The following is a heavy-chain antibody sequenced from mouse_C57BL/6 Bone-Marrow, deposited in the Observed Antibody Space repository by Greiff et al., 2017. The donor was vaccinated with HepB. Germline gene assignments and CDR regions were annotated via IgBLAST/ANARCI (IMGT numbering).Heavy chain of an antibody. J-gene: IGHJ2*01. CDR3: ARGTVRGKYFDY. V-gene: IGHV14-3*01. CDR2: IDPANGNT. CDR1: GFNIKNTY. D-gene: IGHD1-1*01. Sequence: EVQGVESVAELVRPGASVKLSCTASGFNIKNTYMHWVKQRPEQGLEWIGRIDPANGNTKYAPKFQGQATITADTSSNTAYLQLSSLTSEDTAIYYCARGTVRGKYFDYWGQGTTLTVSS.